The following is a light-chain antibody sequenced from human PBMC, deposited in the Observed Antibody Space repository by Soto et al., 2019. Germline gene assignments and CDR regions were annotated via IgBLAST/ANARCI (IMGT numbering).Light chain of an antibody. CDR3: QQYGSSGT. J-gene: IGKJ1*01. CDR1: QSVGSY. V-gene: IGKV3-20*01. CDR2: GAS. Sequence: EVVLIQSPATLSLSPGERAALSCRASQSVGSYLAWYQHKPGQAPRLLISGASNRATGIPDRFSGSGSGTDFTLTISRLEPEDFAVYYCQQYGSSGTFGQGTKVDI.